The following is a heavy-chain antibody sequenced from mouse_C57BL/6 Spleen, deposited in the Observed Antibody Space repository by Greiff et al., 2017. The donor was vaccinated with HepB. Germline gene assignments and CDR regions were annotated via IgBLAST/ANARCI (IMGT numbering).Heavy chain of an antibody. CDR3: TISIYAGPYGGFAY. CDR1: GFNIKDYY. J-gene: IGHJ3*01. CDR2: IDPVDGDT. D-gene: IGHD2-3*01. Sequence: EVQLQQSGAELVRPGASVKLSCTASGFNIKDYYMHWVKQRPEQGLEWIGRIDPVDGDTEYAPKFQGKATMTADTSSNTAYLQLSSLTSGDTAVYYCTISIYAGPYGGFAYWGQGTLVTVSA. V-gene: IGHV14-1*01.